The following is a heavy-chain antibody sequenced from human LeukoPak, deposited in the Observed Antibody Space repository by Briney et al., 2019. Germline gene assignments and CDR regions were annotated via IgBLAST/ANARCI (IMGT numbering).Heavy chain of an antibody. CDR1: GGSFSDYY. D-gene: IGHD3-3*01. V-gene: IGHV4-34*01. CDR2: INHSGST. CDR3: ASFGVEGITIFGVVPSPS. J-gene: IGHJ4*02. Sequence: SEILSLTCAVYGGSFSDYYWSWIRQTPGKGLEWIGEINHSGSTSYNSSLKSRVTISVDTSKNQFSLKLSSVTAADTAVYYCASFGVEGITIFGVVPSPSWGQGTLVTVSS.